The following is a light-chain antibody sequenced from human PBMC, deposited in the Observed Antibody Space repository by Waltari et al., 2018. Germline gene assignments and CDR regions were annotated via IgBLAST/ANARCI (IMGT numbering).Light chain of an antibody. CDR3: SSYAGSNNYV. J-gene: IGLJ1*01. V-gene: IGLV2-8*01. CDR1: ARYVGGYRY. Sequence: QSALTQPPSASGSPGQSGTISCTGTARYVGGYRYVPGCQQHPGQAPKLIIFDVSKRPSGVPDRCSGSKSGNTASLTVSGLQAEDEADYYCSSYAGSNNYVFGTGTKVTVL. CDR2: DVS.